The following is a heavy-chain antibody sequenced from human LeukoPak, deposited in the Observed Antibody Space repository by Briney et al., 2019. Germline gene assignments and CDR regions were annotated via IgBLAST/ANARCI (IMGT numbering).Heavy chain of an antibody. D-gene: IGHD5-12*01. V-gene: IGHV3-30*04. CDR3: ARGRSGDIVATIFDY. CDR1: GFTFSSYA. J-gene: IGHJ4*02. Sequence: GGSPRLSCAASGFTFSSYAMHWVRQAPGKGLEWVAVISYDGSNEYYADSVKGRFTVSRDNSKNTLYLQMNSLRAEDTAVYYCARGRSGDIVATIFDYWGQGTLVTVSS. CDR2: ISYDGSNE.